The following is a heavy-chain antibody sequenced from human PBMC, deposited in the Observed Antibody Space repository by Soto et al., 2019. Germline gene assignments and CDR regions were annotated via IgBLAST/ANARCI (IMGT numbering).Heavy chain of an antibody. CDR3: ARGRRVREYYRTDFDY. CDR1: GGSISSGGYY. Sequence: QVQLQESGPGLVKPSQTLSLTCTVSGGSISSGGYYWSWIRQHPGKGLAWIGYIYYSGSTYYNPSLKSRVTISVETSKNQFSLKLSSVPAAATAVYYCARGRRVREYYRTDFDYWGQGTLVTVSS. CDR2: IYYSGST. V-gene: IGHV4-31*03. D-gene: IGHD3-10*01. J-gene: IGHJ4*02.